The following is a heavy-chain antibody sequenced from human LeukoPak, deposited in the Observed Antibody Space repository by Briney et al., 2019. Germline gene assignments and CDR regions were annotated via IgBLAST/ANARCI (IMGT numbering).Heavy chain of an antibody. CDR2: IYYSGST. J-gene: IGHJ5*02. D-gene: IGHD6-19*01. CDR1: GGSISSYY. CDR3: ARRGAVAGNWFDP. Sequence: SETLSLTCTVSGGSISSYYWSWIRQPPGKGLEWIGYIYYSGSTNYNPSLKSRVNISVDTSKNQFSLKLSSVTAADTAVYYCARRGAVAGNWFDPWGQGTLVTVSS. V-gene: IGHV4-59*08.